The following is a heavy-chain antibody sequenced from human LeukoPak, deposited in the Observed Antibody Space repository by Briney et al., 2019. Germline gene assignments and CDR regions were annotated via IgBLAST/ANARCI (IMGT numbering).Heavy chain of an antibody. J-gene: IGHJ4*02. V-gene: IGHV4-39*07. Sequence: SETLSLTCTVSGGSISSSGYYWGWIRQPPGKGLEWIGRIYTSGSTNYNPSLKSRVTMSVDTSKNQFSLKLSSVTAADTAVYYCARELYYDSSGYYFGASAPPDLYYFDYWGQGTLVTVSS. CDR1: GGSISSSGYY. CDR2: IYTSGST. CDR3: ARELYYDSSGYYFGASAPPDLYYFDY. D-gene: IGHD3-22*01.